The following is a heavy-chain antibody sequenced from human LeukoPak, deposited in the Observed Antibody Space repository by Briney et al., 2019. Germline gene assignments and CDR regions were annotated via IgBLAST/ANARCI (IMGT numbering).Heavy chain of an antibody. J-gene: IGHJ4*02. CDR2: IWYDGSNK. Sequence: GRSLRLSCADSGITFSSYGMHWVRQAPGKGLEWVAVIWYDGSNKYYADSVKGRFTISRDNSKNTLYLQMNSLRAEDTAVYYCAKSGSSGYYAPLWYWGQGTLVTVSS. CDR1: GITFSSYG. D-gene: IGHD3-22*01. V-gene: IGHV3-33*08. CDR3: AKSGSSGYYAPLWY.